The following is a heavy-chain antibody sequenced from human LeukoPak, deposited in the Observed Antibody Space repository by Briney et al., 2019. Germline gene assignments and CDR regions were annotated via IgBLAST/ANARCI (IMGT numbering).Heavy chain of an antibody. V-gene: IGHV3-30*02. CDR3: AKDRAEGSYGYQASYYFDY. J-gene: IGHJ4*02. CDR1: GFTFSSYG. Sequence: GGSLRLSCAASGFTFSSYGMHWVRQAPGKGLEWVAVIWYDGSNKYYADSVKGRFTISRDNSKNTLYLQMNSLRAEDTAVYYCAKDRAEGSYGYQASYYFDYWGQGTLVTVSS. CDR2: IWYDGSNK. D-gene: IGHD5-18*01.